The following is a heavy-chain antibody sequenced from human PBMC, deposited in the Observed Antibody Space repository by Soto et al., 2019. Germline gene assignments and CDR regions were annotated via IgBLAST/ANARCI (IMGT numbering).Heavy chain of an antibody. D-gene: IGHD3-10*01. J-gene: IGHJ5*02. V-gene: IGHV4-39*01. CDR3: ASGVDVLLWFGELLYGWFDP. Sequence: SETLSLTCTVSGGSISSSSYYWGWIRQPPGKGLEWIGSIYYSGSTYYNPSLKSRVTISVDTSKNQFSLKLSSVTAADTAVYYCASGVDVLLWFGELLYGWFDPWGQGTLVTVSS. CDR2: IYYSGST. CDR1: GGSISSSSYY.